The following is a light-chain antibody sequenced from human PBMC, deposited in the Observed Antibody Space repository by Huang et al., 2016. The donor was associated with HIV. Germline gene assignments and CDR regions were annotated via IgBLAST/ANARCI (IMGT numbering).Light chain of an antibody. J-gene: IGKJ1*01. CDR3: HQYNNWPPWT. V-gene: IGKV3-15*01. CDR2: GAS. CDR1: QSVSSN. Sequence: ETVMTQTPATLSVSPGERATLFCRASQSVSSNLAWYQHKPGQAPRLLIYGASPRPTGIPGRFSGSWSGTEFTLTISSLQSEDFAVYYCHQYNNWPPWTFGQGTKVEIK.